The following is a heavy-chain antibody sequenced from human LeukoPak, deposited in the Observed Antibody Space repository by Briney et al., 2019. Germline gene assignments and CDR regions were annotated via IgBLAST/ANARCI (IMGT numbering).Heavy chain of an antibody. V-gene: IGHV4-34*01. CDR2: INHSGST. Sequence: KSSETLSLTCAVYGGSFSGYYWSWIRQPPGKGLEWIGEINHSGSTNYNPSLKSRVTISVDTSKNQFSLKLSSVTAADTAVYYCARSYGDRKMSYFDYWGQGTLVTVSS. CDR3: ARSYGDRKMSYFDY. D-gene: IGHD4-17*01. CDR1: GGSFSGYY. J-gene: IGHJ4*02.